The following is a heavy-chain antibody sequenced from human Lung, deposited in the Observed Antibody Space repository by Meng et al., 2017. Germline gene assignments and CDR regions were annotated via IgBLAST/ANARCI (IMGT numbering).Heavy chain of an antibody. J-gene: IGHJ4*02. D-gene: IGHD6-13*01. CDR3: ARDEDISAAGKLFGDY. CDR2: IDPKSGDT. Sequence: QGQLVQSGGEVKTPGAPVKASCKPSGYNFPDYYIHWVRLAPGQGLEWMGHIDPKSGDTRYAQKFQGRVTMTGDTSIGTAYMELTGLRSDDTALYYCARDEDISAAGKLFGDYWGQGTLVTVSS. V-gene: IGHV1-2*06. CDR1: GYNFPDYY.